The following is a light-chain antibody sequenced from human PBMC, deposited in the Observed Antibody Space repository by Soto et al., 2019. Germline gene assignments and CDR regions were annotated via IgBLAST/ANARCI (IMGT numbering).Light chain of an antibody. V-gene: IGLV2-11*01. J-gene: IGLJ3*02. CDR1: SSDVGAYNF. Sequence: QSALTQPRSVSGSPGQSVTISCTGTSSDVGAYNFVSWYQQHPGRVPKLMIYDVSRRPSGVPDRFSGSKSGNTASLTISGLQADDEADYYCCSYAGSYTLVFGGGPKVTVL. CDR3: CSYAGSYTLV. CDR2: DVS.